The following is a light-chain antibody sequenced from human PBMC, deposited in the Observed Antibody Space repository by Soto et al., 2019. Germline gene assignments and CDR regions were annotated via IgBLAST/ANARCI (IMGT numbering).Light chain of an antibody. J-gene: IGKJ5*01. CDR1: QTINSA. V-gene: IGKV1D-13*01. Sequence: AIQLTQSPSSLSASVGDRVTFTCRASQTINSALAWYQQKPGKAPDLLIFDASTLESGVPSRFSGRRSGTDFTLTISGLQPEDFATYYCQQFYNYPITFGQGTRLEIK. CDR2: DAS. CDR3: QQFYNYPIT.